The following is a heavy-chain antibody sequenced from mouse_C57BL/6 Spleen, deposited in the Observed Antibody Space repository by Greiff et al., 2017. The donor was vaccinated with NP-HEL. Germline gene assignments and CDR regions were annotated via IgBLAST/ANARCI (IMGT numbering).Heavy chain of an antibody. J-gene: IGHJ2*01. CDR3: ARSGRQLNFDY. CDR1: GYAFSSYW. Sequence: VKLQESGAELVKPGASVKISCKASGYAFSSYWMNWVKQRPGKGLEWIGQIYPGDGDTNYNGKFKGKATLTADKSSSTAYMQLSSLTSEDSAVYFCARSGRQLNFDYWGQGTTLTVSS. CDR2: IYPGDGDT. V-gene: IGHV1-80*01. D-gene: IGHD3-2*02.